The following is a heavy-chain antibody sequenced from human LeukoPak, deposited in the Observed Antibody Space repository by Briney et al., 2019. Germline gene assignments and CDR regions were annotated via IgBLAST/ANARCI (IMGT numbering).Heavy chain of an antibody. CDR2: IIPIFGTA. Sequence: GASVKVSCKASGGTFSSYAISWVRQAPGQGLEWMGGIIPIFGTANYAQKFQGRVTITTDESTSTAYMELSSLRSEDTAVYYCARGPEGFLESHYYYYYMDVWGKGTTVTVSS. CDR1: GGTFSSYA. J-gene: IGHJ6*03. V-gene: IGHV1-69*05. CDR3: ARGPEGFLESHYYYYYMDV. D-gene: IGHD3-3*01.